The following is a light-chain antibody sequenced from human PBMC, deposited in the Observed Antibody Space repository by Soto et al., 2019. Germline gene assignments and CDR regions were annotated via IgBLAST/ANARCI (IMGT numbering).Light chain of an antibody. Sequence: AIQMTQSPSSLSASVGDRVTMTCRASQGIKNDLGWYQQRPGKGPKLLIYAASSLQSGVPSRFSGSGSGTDFTLTISSLQPEDFATYYCLQDYNFPYTFGQGTKLEIK. CDR3: LQDYNFPYT. CDR1: QGIKND. CDR2: AAS. J-gene: IGKJ2*01. V-gene: IGKV1-6*01.